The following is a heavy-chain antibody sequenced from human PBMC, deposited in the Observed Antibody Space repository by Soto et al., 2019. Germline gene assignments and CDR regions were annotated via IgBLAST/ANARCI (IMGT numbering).Heavy chain of an antibody. V-gene: IGHV5-51*01. J-gene: IGHJ6*03. CDR1: GYSFTSYW. CDR3: ASTTSGGNSYYYYMDV. D-gene: IGHD2-15*01. Sequence: LKISCKGSGYSFTSYWIGWVRQMPGKGLEWMGIIYPGDSDTRYSPSFQGQVTISADKSISTAYLQWSSLKASDTAMYYCASTTSGGNSYYYYMDVWGKGTTVTVSS. CDR2: IYPGDSDT.